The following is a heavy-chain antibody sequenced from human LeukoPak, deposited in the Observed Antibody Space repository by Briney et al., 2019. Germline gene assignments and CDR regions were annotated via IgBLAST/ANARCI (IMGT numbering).Heavy chain of an antibody. CDR2: IYYSGST. Sequence: SETLSLTCTVSGGSISSYYWSWIRQPPGKGLEWIGYIYYSGSTNYNPSLKSRVTISVDTSKNQFSLKLSSVTAAGTAVYYCASLYSSGPAVYWGQGTLVTVSS. J-gene: IGHJ4*02. CDR3: ASLYSSGPAVY. D-gene: IGHD6-19*01. V-gene: IGHV4-59*01. CDR1: GGSISSYY.